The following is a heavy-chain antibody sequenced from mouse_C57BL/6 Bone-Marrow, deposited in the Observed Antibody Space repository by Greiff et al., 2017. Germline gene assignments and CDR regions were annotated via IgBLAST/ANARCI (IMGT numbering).Heavy chain of an antibody. D-gene: IGHD2-4*01. V-gene: IGHV1-82*01. CDR3: ARDRAYYYDNDDGAYYFDY. Sequence: VQLQQSGPELVKPGASVKISCKASGYAFSSSWMNWVKQRPGKGLEWIGRIYPGDGDTNYNGTFKGQATLPADKSSSTAYLQLSSMTSEDSAVYVFARDRAYYYDNDDGAYYFDYGGQGTTLTVSS. CDR2: IYPGDGDT. J-gene: IGHJ2*01. CDR1: GYAFSSSW.